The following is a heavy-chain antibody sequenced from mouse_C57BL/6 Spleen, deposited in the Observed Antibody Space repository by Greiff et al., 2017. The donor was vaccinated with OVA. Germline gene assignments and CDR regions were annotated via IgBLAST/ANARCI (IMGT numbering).Heavy chain of an antibody. Sequence: QVQLQQSGAELVKPGASVKMSCKASGYTFTSYWITWVKQRPGQGLEWIGDIYPGSGSTNYNEKFKSKATLTVDTSSSTAYMQLSSLTSEDSAVYYCARFYGYDRYFDVWGTGTTVTVSS. D-gene: IGHD2-2*01. CDR1: GYTFTSYW. CDR3: ARFYGYDRYFDV. CDR2: IYPGSGST. J-gene: IGHJ1*03. V-gene: IGHV1-55*01.